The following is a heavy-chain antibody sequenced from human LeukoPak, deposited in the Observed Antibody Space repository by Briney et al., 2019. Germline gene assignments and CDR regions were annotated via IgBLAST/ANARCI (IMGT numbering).Heavy chain of an antibody. CDR2: VSSGGSYI. CDR3: AKGYGGSRNHSDDF. J-gene: IGHJ4*02. Sequence: GGSLRLSCAASGFTFSHYSMNWVRQAPGKGLEWVSSVSSGGSYIHYADSVKGRFTISRDNAKNSVYLQMNSLRAEDTALYYCAKGYGGSRNHSDDFWGQGTLVTVSS. D-gene: IGHD4/OR15-4a*01. V-gene: IGHV3-21*01. CDR1: GFTFSHYS.